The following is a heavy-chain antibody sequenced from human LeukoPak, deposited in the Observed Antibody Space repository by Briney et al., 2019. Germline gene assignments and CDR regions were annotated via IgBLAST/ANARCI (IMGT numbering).Heavy chain of an antibody. CDR1: GFTFSSYG. CDR3: AKGSIDFDWSYFDY. Sequence: PGGSLRLSCAASGFTFSSYGMHWVRQAPGKGLEWVAIISYDGSNKYYADSVKGRFTISRDNSKNTLYLQMNSLRAEDTAVYYCAKGSIDFDWSYFDYWGQGTLVTVSS. V-gene: IGHV3-30*18. CDR2: ISYDGSNK. D-gene: IGHD3-9*01. J-gene: IGHJ4*02.